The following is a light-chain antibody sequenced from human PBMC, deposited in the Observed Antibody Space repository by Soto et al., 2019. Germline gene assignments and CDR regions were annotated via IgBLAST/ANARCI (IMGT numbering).Light chain of an antibody. Sequence: IVMTQSPATLSVSPARRVTLACSASSRISSTLASYQQKPGQAPSLLLYDASTRATGITARFSGSGSGTEFTLTISSLQSEDFAVYYCHQYNNWPPWTFGQGTKVDI. CDR3: HQYNNWPPWT. J-gene: IGKJ1*01. V-gene: IGKV3-15*01. CDR1: SRISST. CDR2: DAS.